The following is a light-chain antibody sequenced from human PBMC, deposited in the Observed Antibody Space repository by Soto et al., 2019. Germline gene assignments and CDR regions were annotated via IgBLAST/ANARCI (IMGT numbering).Light chain of an antibody. CDR1: RDVGSD. CDR2: AAS. Sequence: QMTQSPSTLSASAGEKTIITCRASRDVGSDVSWYQQKPGQAPKLLIYAASNLDTGVPSRFSGSRSGTEFTLTISSLQSEDFAVYYCLQYYGESWTFGQGTKVEIE. J-gene: IGKJ1*01. V-gene: IGKV1-6*01. CDR3: LQYYGESWT.